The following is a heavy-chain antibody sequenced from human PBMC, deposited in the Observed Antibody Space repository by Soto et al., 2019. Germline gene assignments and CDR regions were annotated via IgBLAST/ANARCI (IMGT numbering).Heavy chain of an antibody. D-gene: IGHD5-18*01. CDR2: ISHDGGEK. Sequence: PGGSMRLSCAPCGLSFSSYAMDGVRQTPGKGLEWVADISHDGGEKYYADSVKGRFVISRHNLENTMWLQMTSLRTDDTGLYYCARASGHTAGAGRLDYWGQGTLVTVSS. CDR1: GLSFSSYA. CDR3: ARASGHTAGAGRLDY. V-gene: IGHV3-30*09. J-gene: IGHJ4*02.